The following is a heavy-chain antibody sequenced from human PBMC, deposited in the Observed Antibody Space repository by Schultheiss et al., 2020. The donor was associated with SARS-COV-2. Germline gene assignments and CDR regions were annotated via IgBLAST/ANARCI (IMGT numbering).Heavy chain of an antibody. CDR3: ARVRLSGSRYYDY. CDR2: IIPIFGTA. D-gene: IGHD3-10*01. CDR1: GGTFSSYA. V-gene: IGHV1-69*13. Sequence: SVKVSCKASGGTFSSYAISWVRQAPGQGLEWMGGIIPIFGTANYAQKFQGRVTITADESTSTAYMELSSLRSEDTAVYYCARVRLSGSRYYDYWGQGTLVTVSS. J-gene: IGHJ4*02.